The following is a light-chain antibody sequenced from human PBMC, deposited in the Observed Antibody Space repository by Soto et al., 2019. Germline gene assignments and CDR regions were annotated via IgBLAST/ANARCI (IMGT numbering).Light chain of an antibody. Sequence: DIQMTQSPSSLSASVGYSVTITCQASHDIRKYLNWYQQKPGKAPKLLIYDASNMETGVPSRFTGSGSGTDFTFTISSLQPEDIATYYCQQYEIFPITFGQGTRLEIK. CDR1: HDIRKY. J-gene: IGKJ5*01. CDR3: QQYEIFPIT. CDR2: DAS. V-gene: IGKV1-33*01.